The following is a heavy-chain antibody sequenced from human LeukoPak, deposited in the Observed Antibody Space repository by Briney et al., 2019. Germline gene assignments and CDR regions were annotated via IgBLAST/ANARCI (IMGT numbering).Heavy chain of an antibody. CDR1: GRSISLGYY. D-gene: IGHD6-13*01. Sequence: SETLSLTCTVSGRSISLGYYWGWIRQPPGKGLEWIGSVFHDGSSHYNPSLQSRVSISVDTSTNEFSLKLSSVSAADTARYYCARGRVSDYWGQGTLVTVSS. V-gene: IGHV4-38-2*02. CDR3: ARGRVSDY. CDR2: VFHDGSS. J-gene: IGHJ4*02.